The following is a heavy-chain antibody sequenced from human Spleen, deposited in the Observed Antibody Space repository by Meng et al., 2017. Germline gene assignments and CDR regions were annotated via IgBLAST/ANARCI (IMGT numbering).Heavy chain of an antibody. J-gene: IGHJ4*02. CDR1: GFTFSSYA. D-gene: IGHD5-24*01. V-gene: IGHV3-23*01. Sequence: EVQLLESGGGFVQPGGSLSLFCAASGFTFSSYAINWVRQARGKGLEWVSAISGGSGDTKLYADSVKGRFTISRDNSKSTLYLQMNSLRVDDTAVYHCARWTSHYDFWGQGTLVTVSS. CDR3: ARWTSHYDF. CDR2: ISGGSGDTK.